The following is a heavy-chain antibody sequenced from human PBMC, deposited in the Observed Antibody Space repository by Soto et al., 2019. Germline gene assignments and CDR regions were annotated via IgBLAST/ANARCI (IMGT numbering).Heavy chain of an antibody. D-gene: IGHD2-8*01. CDR1: GFTFRSYG. J-gene: IGHJ6*02. CDR2: ISSSSSYI. CDR3: ARDNGGYYYGMDV. V-gene: IGHV3-21*01. Sequence: GFLSLSCSSSGFTFRSYGMNWVRPAPGKGLEWVSSISSSSSYIYYADSVKGRFTISRDNAKNSLYLQMNSLRAEDTAVYYCARDNGGYYYGMDVWGQGTTVTVS.